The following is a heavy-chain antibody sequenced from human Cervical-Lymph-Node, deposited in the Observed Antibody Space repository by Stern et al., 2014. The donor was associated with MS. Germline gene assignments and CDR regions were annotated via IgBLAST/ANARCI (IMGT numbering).Heavy chain of an antibody. CDR1: GGTFSSYA. V-gene: IGHV1-69*01. J-gene: IGHJ4*02. D-gene: IGHD3-22*01. CDR3: ATPRSLYYYDSSGYHEGFDY. Sequence: QLVQSGAEVKKPGSSVKVSCKASGGTFSSYAISWVRQAPGQGLEWMGGIIPIFGPANYAQKFQGRVTITADESTSTAYMELSSLRSEDTAVYYCATPRSLYYYDSSGYHEGFDYWGQGTLVTVSS. CDR2: IIPIFGPA.